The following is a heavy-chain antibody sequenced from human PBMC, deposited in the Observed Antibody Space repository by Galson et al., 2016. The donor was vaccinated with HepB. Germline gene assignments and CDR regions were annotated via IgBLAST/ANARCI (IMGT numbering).Heavy chain of an antibody. CDR2: IYSGGDT. J-gene: IGHJ4*02. D-gene: IGHD4-23*01. CDR1: GVTVGNNL. V-gene: IGHV3-66*01. Sequence: SLRLSCAASGVTVGNNLMSWVRQAPGKGLEWVSLIYSGGDTVYAESVKGRFSISRDSSKNTVYLQMNGLRAEDTAVYYCARNVPVVTPWGYWGQGTLSASPQ. CDR3: ARNVPVVTPWGY.